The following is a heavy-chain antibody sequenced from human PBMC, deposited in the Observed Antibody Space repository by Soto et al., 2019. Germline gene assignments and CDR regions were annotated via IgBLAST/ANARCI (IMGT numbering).Heavy chain of an antibody. CDR1: GFTFTSSA. J-gene: IGHJ4*02. CDR2: IVVGSGNT. V-gene: IGHV1-58*01. CDR3: AAESAGDNSFDY. Sequence: SVKVSCKASGFTFTSSAVQWVRQALGQRLEWIGWIVVGSGNTNYAQKSQERVTITRDMSKSTAYMELSRLRSEDTAVYYCAAESAGDNSFDYWDQGTLVTFSS. D-gene: IGHD6-13*01.